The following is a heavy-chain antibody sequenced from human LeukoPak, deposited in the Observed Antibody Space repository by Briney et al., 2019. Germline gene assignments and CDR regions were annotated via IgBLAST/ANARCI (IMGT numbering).Heavy chain of an antibody. J-gene: IGHJ5*02. Sequence: ASVKVSCKASGYTFTGYYMHWVRQAPGQGLEWMGWISAYNGNTNYAQKLQGRVTMTTDTSTSTAYMELRSLGSDDTAVYYCARGALTFLTTAEGTNWFDPWGQGTLVTVSS. D-gene: IGHD4-11*01. CDR2: ISAYNGNT. CDR1: GYTFTGYY. V-gene: IGHV1-18*04. CDR3: ARGALTFLTTAEGTNWFDP.